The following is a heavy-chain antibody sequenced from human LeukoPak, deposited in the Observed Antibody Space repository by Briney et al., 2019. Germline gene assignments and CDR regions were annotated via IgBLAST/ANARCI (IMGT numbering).Heavy chain of an antibody. CDR3: ARDNGDTIFGGVGDAFDI. V-gene: IGHV3-48*03. D-gene: IGHD3-3*01. CDR2: ISSSGSTI. CDR1: GFTFSSYE. Sequence: PGGSLRLSCAASGFTFSSYEMNWVRQAPGKGLEWVSYISSSGSTIYYADSVKGRFTISRDNAKNSLYLQMNSRRAEDTAVYYCARDNGDTIFGGVGDAFDIWGQGTMVTVSS. J-gene: IGHJ3*02.